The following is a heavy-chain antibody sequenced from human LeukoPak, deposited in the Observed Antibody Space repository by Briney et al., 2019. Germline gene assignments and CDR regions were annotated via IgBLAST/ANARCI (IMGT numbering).Heavy chain of an antibody. D-gene: IGHD3-10*01. CDR2: IYTSGST. Sequence: SETLSLTCNVSSGSISGSYWSWIRQPAGKGLEWIGRIYTSGSTNYNPSLKSRVTMSVDTSKNQFSLKLSSVTAADTAVYYCARDTLNYYGSGSYYNDYFDYWGQGTLVTVSS. J-gene: IGHJ4*02. CDR1: SGSISGSY. CDR3: ARDTLNYYGSGSYYNDYFDY. V-gene: IGHV4-4*07.